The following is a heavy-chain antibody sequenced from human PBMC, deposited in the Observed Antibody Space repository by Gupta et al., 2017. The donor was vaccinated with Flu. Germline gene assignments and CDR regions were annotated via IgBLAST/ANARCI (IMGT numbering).Heavy chain of an antibody. CDR1: GFTFSSYW. D-gene: IGHD5-12*01. Sequence: EVQLVESGGGLVQPGGSLRLSCAASGFTFSSYWMSWVRQAPGKGLEWVANIKQDGSEKYYVDSVKGRFTISRDNAKNSLYLQMNSLRAEDTAVYYCARDRYSGYDGVDYWGQGTLVTVSS. CDR2: IKQDGSEK. CDR3: ARDRYSGYDGVDY. J-gene: IGHJ4*02. V-gene: IGHV3-7*01.